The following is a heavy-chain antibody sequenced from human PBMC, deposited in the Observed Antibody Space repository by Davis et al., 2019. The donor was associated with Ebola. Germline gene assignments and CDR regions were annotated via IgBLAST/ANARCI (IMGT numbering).Heavy chain of an antibody. D-gene: IGHD2-2*02. V-gene: IGHV4-4*02. CDR1: GDSISSSNW. CDR2: INHSGST. Sequence: SETLSLTCAVSGDSISSSNWWSWIRQPPGKGLEWIGEINHSGSTNYNPSLKSRVTISVDTSKNQFSLKLSSVTAADTAVYYCARSGKYCSSTSCYTNWFDPWGQGTLVTVSS. CDR3: ARSGKYCSSTSCYTNWFDP. J-gene: IGHJ5*02.